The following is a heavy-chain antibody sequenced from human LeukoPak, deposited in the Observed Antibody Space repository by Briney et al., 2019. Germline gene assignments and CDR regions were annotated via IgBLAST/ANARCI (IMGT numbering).Heavy chain of an antibody. D-gene: IGHD3-3*01. V-gene: IGHV3-74*01. Sequence: PGGSLRLSCAASGFTFSSYWMHWVRQAPGKGLVWVSRIHSDGSSTSYADSVKGRFTSSRDNAKNTLYLQMNSLRAEDTAVYYCARDRGLGVVHYYYYYMDVWGKGTTVTVSS. CDR1: GFTFSSYW. CDR2: IHSDGSST. J-gene: IGHJ6*03. CDR3: ARDRGLGVVHYYYYYMDV.